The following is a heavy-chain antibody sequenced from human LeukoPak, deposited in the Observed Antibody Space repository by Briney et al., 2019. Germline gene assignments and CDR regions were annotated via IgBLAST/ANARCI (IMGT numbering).Heavy chain of an antibody. CDR1: GGSISSYY. CDR2: IYYSGST. Sequence: PSETLSLTCTVSGGSISSYYWSWIRQPPGKGLEWIGYIYYSGSTNYNPSLKSRVTISVDTSKNQFSLKLSSVTAADTAVYYCARGETTSDWYFDLWGRGTLVTVSS. J-gene: IGHJ2*01. CDR3: ARGETTSDWYFDL. V-gene: IGHV4-59*01. D-gene: IGHD4-17*01.